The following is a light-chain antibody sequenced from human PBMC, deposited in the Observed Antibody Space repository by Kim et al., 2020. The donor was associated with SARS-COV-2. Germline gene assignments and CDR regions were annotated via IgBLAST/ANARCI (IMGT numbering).Light chain of an antibody. CDR3: QVWDSSSDHWV. J-gene: IGLJ3*02. V-gene: IGLV3-21*04. CDR1: NIGSKG. CDR2: YDS. Sequence: APGKTARITWGGNNIGSKGVHWYQQKPGQAPVLVIYYDSDRPSGIPERFSGSNSGNTATLTISRVEAGDEADYYCQVWDSSSDHWVFGGGTQLTVL.